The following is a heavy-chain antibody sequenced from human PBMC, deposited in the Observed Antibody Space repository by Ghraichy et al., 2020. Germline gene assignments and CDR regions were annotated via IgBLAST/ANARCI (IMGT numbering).Heavy chain of an antibody. CDR1: GFTFSTYA. V-gene: IGHV3-23*01. J-gene: IGHJ4*02. CDR2: IDDGGHST. CDR3: AKAGRPRGDFFYFDI. Sequence: GGSLRLSCAATGFTFSTYAMTWVRQAPGKGLEWVSSIDDGGHSTYFADSVKGRFTISRDNSKNTLFLQMSSLRAEDTAVYHCAKAGRPRGDFFYFDIWGQGTLVTVSP. D-gene: IGHD3-10*01.